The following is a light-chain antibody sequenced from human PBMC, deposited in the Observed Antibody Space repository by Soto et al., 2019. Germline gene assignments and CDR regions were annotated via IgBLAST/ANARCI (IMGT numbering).Light chain of an antibody. J-gene: IGKJ5*01. V-gene: IGKV1-5*01. CDR3: QQFNSFPLT. CDR1: QSISSW. Sequence: DIQMTQSPSTLSASVRDRVTITCRASQSISSWLAWYQQKPGKAPKLLIYDASSLESGVPSRFSGSGSGTEFTLTISSLQPDDFATYYCQQFNSFPLTFGQGIRLEI. CDR2: DAS.